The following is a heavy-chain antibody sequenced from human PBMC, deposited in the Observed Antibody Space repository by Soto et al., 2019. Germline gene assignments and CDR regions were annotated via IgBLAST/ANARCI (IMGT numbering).Heavy chain of an antibody. CDR2: INPGGGST. D-gene: IGHD6-6*01. V-gene: IGHV1-46*01. CDR3: ARAYSGSSSPDY. Sequence: ASVKVSCKASGYTFTSYQMHWVRQAPGQGLEWMGIINPGGGSTTYTQKFQGRVTMTRDTSTSTFYMDLSSLRSEDTAVYYCARAYSGSSSPDYWGLGTLVTVSS. J-gene: IGHJ4*02. CDR1: GYTFTSYQ.